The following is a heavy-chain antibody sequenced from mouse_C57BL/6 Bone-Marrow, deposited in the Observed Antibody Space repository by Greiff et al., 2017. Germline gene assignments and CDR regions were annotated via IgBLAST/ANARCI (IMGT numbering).Heavy chain of an antibody. CDR3: ARDSSGYGY. Sequence: EVKVEESGGGLVKPGGSLKLSCAASGFTFSSYAMSWVRQTPEKRLEWVATISDGGSYTYYPDNVKGRFTISRDNAKNNLYLHMSHLKSEDTARYYGARDSSGYGYWGQGTTLTVSS. D-gene: IGHD3-2*02. J-gene: IGHJ2*01. V-gene: IGHV5-4*01. CDR1: GFTFSSYA. CDR2: ISDGGSYT.